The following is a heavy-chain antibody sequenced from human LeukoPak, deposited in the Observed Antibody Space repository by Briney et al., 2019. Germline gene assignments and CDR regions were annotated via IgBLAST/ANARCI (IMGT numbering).Heavy chain of an antibody. CDR1: GFTLSNYA. Sequence: GGSLRLSCAASGFTLSNYAMSWVRQAPGKGLEWVSVISGSGTNTYYADSVKGRFTISRDNSKNTLYLQMNSLRADDTAVYYCATTVIPNYFDYWGQGTLVTVSS. D-gene: IGHD4-11*01. V-gene: IGHV3-23*01. J-gene: IGHJ4*02. CDR2: ISGSGTNT. CDR3: ATTVIPNYFDY.